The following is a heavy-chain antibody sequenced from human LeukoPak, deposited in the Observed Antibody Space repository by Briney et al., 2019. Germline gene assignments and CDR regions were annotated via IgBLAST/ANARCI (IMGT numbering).Heavy chain of an antibody. CDR3: ARGPGPIAGAKNPFDI. CDR1: V. D-gene: IGHD1-26*01. J-gene: IGHJ3*02. CDR2: IRSKHYGGAI. Sequence: GGSLRLSCTASVSWFRQAPGKGLEWVGFIRSKHYGGAIEYAASVRGRFTISRGDSKSIAYLQMNSLRPEDTAFYYCARGPGPIAGAKNPFDIWGQGTMVTVSS. V-gene: IGHV3-49*03.